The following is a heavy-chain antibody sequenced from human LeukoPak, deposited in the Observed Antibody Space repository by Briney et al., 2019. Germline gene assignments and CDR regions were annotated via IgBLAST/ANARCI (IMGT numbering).Heavy chain of an antibody. CDR3: ARQTPGQYGMDV. CDR1: GYSFITYC. CDR2: MHPGDSKT. Sequence: GESLKISCQGSGYSFITYCIGWVRHMPGKGLEWMGIMHPGDSKTRYSPSFQGQVTISADKSINTAYLQWTSLKASDTAMYYGARQTPGQYGMDVWGQGTTVTVSS. V-gene: IGHV5-51*01. J-gene: IGHJ6*02.